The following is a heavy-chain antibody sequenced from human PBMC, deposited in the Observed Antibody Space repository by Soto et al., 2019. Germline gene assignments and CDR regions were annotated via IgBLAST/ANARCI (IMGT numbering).Heavy chain of an antibody. Sequence: GGSLRLSCAGSGFAFSTFDIHWVRQAPGKGLEWVSGIGTLSDTFYAASVQGRFTISRQNAKNSVYLQMNSLRAGDTAFYYCARGRSFSYDSTPPPMFDPWGQGTLVTVYS. CDR3: ARGRSFSYDSTPPPMFDP. CDR1: GFAFSTFD. V-gene: IGHV3-13*01. CDR2: IGTLSDT. D-gene: IGHD3-10*01. J-gene: IGHJ5*02.